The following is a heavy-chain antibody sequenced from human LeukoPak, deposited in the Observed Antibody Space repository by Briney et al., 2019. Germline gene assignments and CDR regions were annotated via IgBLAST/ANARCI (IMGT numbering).Heavy chain of an antibody. V-gene: IGHV3-33*05. CDR3: TRYNNDHFDY. D-gene: IGHD1-14*01. CDR2: IPYDGSRA. J-gene: IGHJ4*02. Sequence: GGSLRLSCAGSGFTSGGYGMHWVRQTPGKGLEWVAVIPYDGSRAFYADSVKGRFTISRDNSKNTISVQMDDLRAEDPAVYYCTRYNNDHFDYWGQGTLVTVSS. CDR1: GFTSGGYG.